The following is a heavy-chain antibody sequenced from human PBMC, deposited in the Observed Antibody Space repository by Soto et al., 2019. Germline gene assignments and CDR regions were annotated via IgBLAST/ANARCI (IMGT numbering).Heavy chain of an antibody. V-gene: IGHV4-31*03. CDR1: GGSISSGGYY. D-gene: IGHD5-12*01. CDR2: ISYSGST. Sequence: PSETLSLTCTVSGGSISSGGYYWSWIRQLPGKGLEWIGYISYSGSTYYNPSLKSRVTISVDTSKNQLSLKLSSVTAADTAVYYCARDSGFYGMDVWGQGTTVTVYS. CDR3: ARDSGFYGMDV. J-gene: IGHJ6*02.